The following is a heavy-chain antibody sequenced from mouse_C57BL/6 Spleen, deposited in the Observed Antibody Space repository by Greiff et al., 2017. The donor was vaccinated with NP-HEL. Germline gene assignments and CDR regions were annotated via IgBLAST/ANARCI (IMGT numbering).Heavy chain of an antibody. CDR1: GYTFTSYW. J-gene: IGHJ2*01. CDR3: ARQNYYGSSSYFDC. V-gene: IGHV1-52*01. D-gene: IGHD1-1*01. CDR2: IDTSDSET. Sequence: QVQLQQPGAELVRPGSSVKLSCKASGYTFTSYWMHWVKQRPIQGLEWIGNIDTSDSETHYNQKFKDKSTLTVDKYSSTAYMQLSSLTSEDSAVSYCARQNYYGSSSYFDCWGQGTTLTVSS.